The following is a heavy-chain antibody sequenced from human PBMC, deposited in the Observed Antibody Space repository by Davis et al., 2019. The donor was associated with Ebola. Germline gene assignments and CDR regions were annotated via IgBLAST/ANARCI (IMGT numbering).Heavy chain of an antibody. J-gene: IGHJ6*02. Sequence: PGGSLRLSCAASGFTFSSYSMNWVRQAPGKGLEWVSYISSSSSTIYYADSVKGRFTISRDNAKNSLYLQMNSLRAEDTAVYYCARDSPGYYYDSSGFGYGMDVWGQGTTVTVSS. CDR2: ISSSSSTI. D-gene: IGHD3-22*01. V-gene: IGHV3-48*01. CDR1: GFTFSSYS. CDR3: ARDSPGYYYDSSGFGYGMDV.